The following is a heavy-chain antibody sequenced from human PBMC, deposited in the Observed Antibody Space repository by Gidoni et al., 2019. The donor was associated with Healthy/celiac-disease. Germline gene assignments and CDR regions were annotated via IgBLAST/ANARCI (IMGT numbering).Heavy chain of an antibody. J-gene: IGHJ4*02. V-gene: IGHV4-59*01. D-gene: IGHD3-22*01. CDR3: ASSYYYYDDSSGSDYYFDY. Sequence: VQLQESGPVLVKPSETLSPTCPVSGGSISSYYWSWIRQPPGKGLEWIGYIYYSGSTNYNPSLKSRVTISVDTSKNQFSRKLSSVTAADTAVYYCASSYYYYDDSSGSDYYFDYWGQGTLVTVSS. CDR2: IYYSGST. CDR1: GGSISSYY.